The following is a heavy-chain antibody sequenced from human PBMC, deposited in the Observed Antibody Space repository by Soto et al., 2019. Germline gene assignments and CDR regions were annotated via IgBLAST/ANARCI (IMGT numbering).Heavy chain of an antibody. J-gene: IGHJ5*02. V-gene: IGHV4-59*01. CDR3: ARAVPDYDFWSGYYSRWFDP. CDR2: IYYSGST. D-gene: IGHD3-3*01. Sequence: PSETLSLTCTVSGGSISSYYWSWIRQPPGKGQEWIGYIYYSGSTNYNPSLKSRVTISVGTSKNQFSLKLSSVTAADTAVYYCARAVPDYDFWSGYYSRWFDPWGQGTLVTVSS. CDR1: GGSISSYY.